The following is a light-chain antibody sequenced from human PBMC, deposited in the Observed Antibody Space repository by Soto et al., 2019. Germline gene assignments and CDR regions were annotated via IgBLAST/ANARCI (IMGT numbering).Light chain of an antibody. Sequence: DIQMTQSPSSVSGSVGDRFAITCRASERINTYLAWYQQQPGKAPKLLIYAASSLQSGVPSRFSGSGSGTEFTLTISNLQPEDFATYYCQQANSPPLTFGGGTKVDIK. J-gene: IGKJ4*01. V-gene: IGKV1-12*01. CDR1: ERINTY. CDR3: QQANSPPLT. CDR2: AAS.